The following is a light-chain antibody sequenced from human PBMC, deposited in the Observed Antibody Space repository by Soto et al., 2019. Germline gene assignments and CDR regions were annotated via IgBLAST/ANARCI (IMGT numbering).Light chain of an antibody. J-gene: IGKJ1*01. CDR1: QDISSD. CDR2: GAS. V-gene: IGKV1-17*01. CDR3: LQHYRYPLT. Sequence: DIQMTQSPSSLSASVGDRVTIACRASQDISSDLGWFQQKPGKAPKRLIYGASTLQSGVPSRFSGSGSGTEFTLTISSLQPEDCATYYCLQHYRYPLTFGQGTTVDIK.